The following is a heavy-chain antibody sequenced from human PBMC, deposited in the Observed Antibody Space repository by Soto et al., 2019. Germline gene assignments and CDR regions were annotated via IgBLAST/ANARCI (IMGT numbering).Heavy chain of an antibody. D-gene: IGHD3-3*01. CDR3: AKVVVIAAVYYAMDV. V-gene: IGHV3-23*01. CDR2: LSVSGGDT. J-gene: IGHJ6*02. CDR1: GFTFADYA. Sequence: GGSLRLSCVASGFTFADYAMTWVRQSPGRGLEWVSSLSVSGGDTYYGGSVKGRFTISRDNSKNTLYLQMSSLRAEDTAVYYCAKVVVIAAVYYAMDVWGQGTTVTVSS.